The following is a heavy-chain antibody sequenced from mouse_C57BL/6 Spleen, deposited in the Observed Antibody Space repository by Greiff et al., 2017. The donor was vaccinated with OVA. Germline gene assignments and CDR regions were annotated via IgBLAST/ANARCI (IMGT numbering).Heavy chain of an antibody. V-gene: IGHV1-52*01. CDR2: IDPSDSET. Sequence: QVQLQQSGAELVRPGSSVKLSCKASGYTFTSYWMHWVKQRPIQGLEWIGNIDPSDSETHYNQKFKDKATLTVDKSSSTAYMQLSSLTSEDSAVYYCASNDGGAWFAYWGQGTLVTVSA. CDR1: GYTFTSYW. J-gene: IGHJ3*01. D-gene: IGHD2-12*01. CDR3: ASNDGGAWFAY.